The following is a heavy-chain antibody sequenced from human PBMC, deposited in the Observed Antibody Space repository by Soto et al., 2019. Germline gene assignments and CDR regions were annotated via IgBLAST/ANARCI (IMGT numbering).Heavy chain of an antibody. V-gene: IGHV3-7*01. J-gene: IGHJ4*02. CDR3: VGPYVSPSRRKLGRPYYDFWSGYSTNIDY. D-gene: IGHD3-3*01. CDR2: IKQDGSEK. Sequence: PGGSLRLSCAASGFAFSSYWMSWVRQAPGKGLEWVANIKQDGSEKYYVDSVKGRFTISRDNAKNSLYLQMNSLRAEDTAVYYCVGPYVSPSRRKLGRPYYDFWSGYSTNIDYWGQGTLVTVSS. CDR1: GFAFSSYW.